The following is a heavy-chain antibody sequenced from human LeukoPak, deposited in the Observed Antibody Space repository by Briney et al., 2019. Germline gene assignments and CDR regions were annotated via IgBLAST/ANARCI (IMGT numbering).Heavy chain of an antibody. J-gene: IGHJ6*02. Sequence: ASVKVSCTASGGTFSSYAISWVRQAPGQGLEWMGGIIPIFGTANYAQKFQGRVTITADESTSTAYMELSSLRSEDTAVYYCARETAMVAVDYYGMDVWGQGTTVTVSS. V-gene: IGHV1-69*01. CDR1: GGTFSSYA. CDR2: IIPIFGTA. CDR3: ARETAMVAVDYYGMDV. D-gene: IGHD5-18*01.